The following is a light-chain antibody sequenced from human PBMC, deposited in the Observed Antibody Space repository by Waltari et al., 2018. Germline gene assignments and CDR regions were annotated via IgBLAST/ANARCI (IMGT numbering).Light chain of an antibody. CDR3: TSYAGNIQVL. Sequence: QSALTQPPSASGSPGQSVTTPCTGTSSDVGGSNYVSWYQQYPGKAPKLIVYEVSKRPSGVPDRFSGSKSGNTASLTVSGLQAEDEADYYCTSYAGNIQVLFGGGTKLTVL. V-gene: IGLV2-8*01. CDR2: EVS. CDR1: SSDVGGSNY. J-gene: IGLJ2*01.